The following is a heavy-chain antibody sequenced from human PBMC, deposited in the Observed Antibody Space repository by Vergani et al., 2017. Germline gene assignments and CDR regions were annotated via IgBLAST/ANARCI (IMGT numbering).Heavy chain of an antibody. CDR1: GYSISSGYY. D-gene: IGHD2-21*02. CDR2: IYTSGST. V-gene: IGHV4-38-2*01. Sequence: QVQLQESGPGLVKPSETLSLTCAVSGYSISSGYYWGWIRQPPGKGLEWIGYIYTSGSTNYNPSLKSRVTISVDTSKNQFSLKLSSVTAADTAVYYCARQGDGVVVTAPLDYWGQGTLVTVSS. J-gene: IGHJ4*02. CDR3: ARQGDGVVVTAPLDY.